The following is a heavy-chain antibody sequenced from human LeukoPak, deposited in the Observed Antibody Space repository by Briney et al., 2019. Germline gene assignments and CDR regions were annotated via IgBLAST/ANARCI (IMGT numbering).Heavy chain of an antibody. J-gene: IGHJ5*02. CDR1: GFTFSSYA. D-gene: IGHD2-15*01. V-gene: IGHV3-64D*09. CDR3: VKDRQYCSGGSCYPNWFDP. Sequence: GGSLRLSCSASGFTFSSYAMHWVRQAPGKGLEYVSAISSNGGSTYYADSVKGRFTISRDNSKNTLHLQMSSLRAEDTAVYYCVKDRQYCSGGSCYPNWFDPWGQGTLVTVSS. CDR2: ISSNGGST.